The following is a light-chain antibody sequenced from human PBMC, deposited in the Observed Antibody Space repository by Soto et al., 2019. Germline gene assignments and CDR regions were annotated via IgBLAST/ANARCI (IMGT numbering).Light chain of an antibody. V-gene: IGLV1-40*01. CDR1: SSNIGAGYD. CDR2: DNS. Sequence: QSVLTQPPSVSGAPGQRVTISCTGSSSNIGAGYDVHWYQQLPGTAPKLLIYDNSNRPSGVPGRFSGSKSGTSASLAITGLQAEDEADYYCQSYDSSLSGYVFGTGTNSPS. CDR3: QSYDSSLSGYV. J-gene: IGLJ1*01.